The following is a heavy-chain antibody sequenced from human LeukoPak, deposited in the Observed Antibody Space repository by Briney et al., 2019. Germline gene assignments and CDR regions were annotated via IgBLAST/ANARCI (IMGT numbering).Heavy chain of an antibody. J-gene: IGHJ4*02. D-gene: IGHD2-2*01. CDR3: AKAPGKWLPAPVY. V-gene: IGHV3-7*03. CDR2: IKQDGSEK. Sequence: SGGSLRLSCAASGFTFSSYWMSWVRQAPGKGLEWVANIKQDGSEKYYADSVKGRFTISRDNAKNSLYLQMNSLRAEDTAVYYCAKAPGKWLPAPVYWGQGTLVTVSS. CDR1: GFTFSSYW.